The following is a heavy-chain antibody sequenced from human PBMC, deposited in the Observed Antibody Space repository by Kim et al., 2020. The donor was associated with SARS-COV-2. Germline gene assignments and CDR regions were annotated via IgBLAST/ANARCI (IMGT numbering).Heavy chain of an antibody. J-gene: IGHJ4*02. V-gene: IGHV5-51*01. CDR2: SDT. D-gene: IGHD3-3*01. Sequence: SDTRYSPSFQGQVTISADKSISTAYLQWSSLKASDTAMYYCARGYDLLDYWGQGTLVTVSS. CDR3: ARGYDLLDY.